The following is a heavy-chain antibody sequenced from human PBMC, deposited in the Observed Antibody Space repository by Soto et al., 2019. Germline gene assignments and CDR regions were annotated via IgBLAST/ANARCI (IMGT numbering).Heavy chain of an antibody. Sequence: QMQLVQSGPEVKKPGTSAKVSCKASGFTFTSSSVQWVRQARGQRLEWIGWIDVGSGNTNYAQKFQERVTITRDMSISSACLELSSLPEDDTAVYYFAATRDLDAFYLLGQGTIVPLSS. J-gene: IGHJ3*01. CDR3: AATRDLDAFYL. CDR2: IDVGSGNT. CDR1: GFTFTSSS. V-gene: IGHV1-58*01.